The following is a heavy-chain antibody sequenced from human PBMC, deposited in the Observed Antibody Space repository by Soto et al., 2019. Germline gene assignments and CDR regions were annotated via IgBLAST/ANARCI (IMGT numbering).Heavy chain of an antibody. CDR2: IYYSGMT. V-gene: IGHV4-31*03. J-gene: IGHJ4*02. Sequence: SETLSLTCTVSGVSVSTGGYFWTWIRQHPGKGLEWIGNIYYSGMTYYNPSLRGRVSISLDPSESQFSLKLNSVTAADTAVYYCARDSSGPGYSYSKFDYWGQGALVTVS. CDR3: ARDSSGPGYSYSKFDY. CDR1: GVSVSTGGYF. D-gene: IGHD5-18*01.